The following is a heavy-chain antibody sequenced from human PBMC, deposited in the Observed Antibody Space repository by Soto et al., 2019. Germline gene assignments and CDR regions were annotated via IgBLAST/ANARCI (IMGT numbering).Heavy chain of an antibody. CDR2: ITANNVNT. D-gene: IGHD3-22*01. V-gene: IGHV1-18*01. CDR1: GYTFTSYG. Sequence: ASVKVSCKTSGYTFTSYGISWVRQAPGQGLEWMGWITANNVNTDYAQKFQGRVTMTTDTSTATAYMELRSLRSDDTAVYYCARDMGGYYFEPNDYWGQGTLVTVSS. J-gene: IGHJ4*02. CDR3: ARDMGGYYFEPNDY.